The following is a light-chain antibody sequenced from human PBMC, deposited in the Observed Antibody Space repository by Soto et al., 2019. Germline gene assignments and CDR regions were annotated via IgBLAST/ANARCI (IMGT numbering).Light chain of an antibody. V-gene: IGKV1-9*01. Sequence: DIQLTQSPSFLSAYVGDRVAITCRARQDSSSHLVWYQQKPGKAPQLLIFAASTLQSGVPSRFSGSGSETEFTLTINGLQPEDFATYYCQQFNTDPISFGHGTR. CDR2: AAS. J-gene: IGKJ5*01. CDR3: QQFNTDPIS. CDR1: QDSSSH.